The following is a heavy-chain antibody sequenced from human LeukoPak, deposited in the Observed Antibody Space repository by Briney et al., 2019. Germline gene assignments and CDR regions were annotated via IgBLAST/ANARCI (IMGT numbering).Heavy chain of an antibody. Sequence: SETLSLTCTVSGGSISSGGYYWSWIRQPPGKGLEWIGYIYHSGSTYYNPSLKSRVTISVDRSKNQFSLKLSSVTAADTAVYYCARLIGGYCSSTSCYRRSGYMDVWGKGTTVTVSS. J-gene: IGHJ6*03. V-gene: IGHV4-30-2*01. CDR3: ARLIGGYCSSTSCYRRSGYMDV. D-gene: IGHD2-2*01. CDR2: IYHSGST. CDR1: GGSISSGGYY.